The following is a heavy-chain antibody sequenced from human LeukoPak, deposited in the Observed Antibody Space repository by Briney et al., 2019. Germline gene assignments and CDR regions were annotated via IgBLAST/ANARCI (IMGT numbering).Heavy chain of an antibody. CDR1: GGTFSSYA. D-gene: IGHD1-26*01. V-gene: IGHV1-69*06. Sequence: GASVKVSCKASGGTFSSYAISWVRQAPGQGLEWMGGIIPIFGTANYAQKFQGRVTITADKSTSTAYMELSSLRSEDTAVYYCARVGEVGANDYFDYWGQGTLVTVSS. CDR2: IIPIFGTA. CDR3: ARVGEVGANDYFDY. J-gene: IGHJ4*02.